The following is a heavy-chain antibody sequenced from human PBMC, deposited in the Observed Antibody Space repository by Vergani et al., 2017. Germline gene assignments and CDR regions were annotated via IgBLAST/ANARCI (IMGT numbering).Heavy chain of an antibody. V-gene: IGHV3-7*03. CDR1: GFTFSSYW. D-gene: IGHD2-15*01. J-gene: IGHJ4*02. Sequence: EVQLVESGGGLVQPGGSLRLSCAASGFTFSSYWMSWVRQAPGKGLEWVANIKQDGSEKYYVDSVKGRFTISRDNAKNSLYLQMNNLRAEDTAVYYCARARMRGYFDYWGQGTLVTVSS. CDR2: IKQDGSEK. CDR3: ARARMRGYFDY.